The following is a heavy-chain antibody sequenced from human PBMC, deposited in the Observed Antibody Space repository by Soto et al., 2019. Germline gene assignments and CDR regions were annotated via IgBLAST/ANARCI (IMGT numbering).Heavy chain of an antibody. V-gene: IGHV3-30*18. CDR2: ISYDGSNK. D-gene: IGHD6-6*01. Sequence: GGSLRLSFSASGFTFSSYGMHWVRQAPGKGLEWVAVISYDGSNKYYADSVKGRFTISRDNSKNTLYLQMNSLRAEDTAVYYWAKDHFSEPARNYYYYYYMDVWGKGTTVTVSS. CDR3: AKDHFSEPARNYYYYYYMDV. CDR1: GFTFSSYG. J-gene: IGHJ6*03.